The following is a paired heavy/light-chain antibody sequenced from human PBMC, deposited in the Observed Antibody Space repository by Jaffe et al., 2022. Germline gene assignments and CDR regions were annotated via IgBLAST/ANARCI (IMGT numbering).Heavy chain of an antibody. Sequence: EEQLVESGGALVQPGGSLRLSCVASGFTFSSYEMIWVRQAPGKGLEWVSYISGNEKSIHYADSVKGRFAISRDNAKNSLYLLMTSLRVEDSAVYYCARGVSPWGQGTLVTVSS. CDR1: GFTFSSYE. J-gene: IGHJ5*02. CDR3: ARGVSP. V-gene: IGHV3-48*03. CDR2: ISGNEKSI.
Light chain of an antibody. CDR3: QRYGSPPPFT. CDR2: GAS. Sequence: EIVLTQSPGTLSLSPGERATLSCRASPSVDSRYLMWYQQKPGQAPRLLIYGASSRATGIPDRFSGSGSGTDFTLTIGRLEPEDSAVYYCQRYGSPPPFTFGPGTKVDIK. CDR1: PSVDSRY. J-gene: IGKJ3*01. V-gene: IGKV3-20*01.